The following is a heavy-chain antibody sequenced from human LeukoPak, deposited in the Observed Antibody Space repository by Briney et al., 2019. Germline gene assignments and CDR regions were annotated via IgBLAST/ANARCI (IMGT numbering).Heavy chain of an antibody. CDR3: ARVGAYCSGGSCYDY. V-gene: IGHV4-59*01. CDR2: IYYSGST. D-gene: IGHD2-15*01. CDR1: GGSMKRSY. J-gene: IGHJ4*02. Sequence: PSETLSLTCLVSGGSMKRSYWTWIRQAPGKGLEWIGYIYYSGSTNYNPSLKSRVTISVDTSRNQFSLKLSSVTAADTAVYYCARVGAYCSGGSCYDYWGQGTLVTVSS.